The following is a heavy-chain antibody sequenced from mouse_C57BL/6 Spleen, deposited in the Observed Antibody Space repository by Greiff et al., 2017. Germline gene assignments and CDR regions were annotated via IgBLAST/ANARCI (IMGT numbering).Heavy chain of an antibody. CDR3: ARQLTTVVAKGAMDY. Sequence: EVQRVESGGDLVKPGGSLKLSCAASGFTFSSYGMSWVRQTPDKRLEWVATISSGGSYTYYPDSVKGRFTISRDNAKNTLYLQMSSLKSEDTAMYYCARQLTTVVAKGAMDYWCQGTSVTVSS. CDR1: GFTFSSYG. CDR2: ISSGGSYT. J-gene: IGHJ4*01. V-gene: IGHV5-6*01. D-gene: IGHD1-1*01.